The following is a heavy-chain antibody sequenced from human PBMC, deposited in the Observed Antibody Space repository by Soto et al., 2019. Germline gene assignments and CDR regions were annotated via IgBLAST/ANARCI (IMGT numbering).Heavy chain of an antibody. J-gene: IGHJ4*02. CDR1: GGSISSGDHY. CDR2: ISNSGKT. Sequence: SSETLSLTCTVSGGSISSGDHYWSWIRQPPGKGLEWIGYISNSGKTYYNPSLRSRVIISLDTTKNQFSLKLSSVTAADTAVYYCARHSFYYDKNDYPSDYFDYWGQGSLVTVSS. V-gene: IGHV4-30-4*01. CDR3: ARHSFYYDKNDYPSDYFDY. D-gene: IGHD3-22*01.